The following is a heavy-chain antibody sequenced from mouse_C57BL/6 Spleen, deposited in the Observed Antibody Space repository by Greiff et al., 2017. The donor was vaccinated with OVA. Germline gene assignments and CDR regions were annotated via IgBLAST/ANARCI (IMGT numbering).Heavy chain of an antibody. V-gene: IGHV5-9-1*02. CDR1: GFTFSSYA. J-gene: IGHJ4*01. Sequence: EVQRVESGEGLVKPGGSPKLSCAASGFTFSSYAMSWVRQTPEKRLEWVAYISSGGDYIYYADTVKGRFTISRDNDRNTLYLQMSSLKSEDTAMYYCTREDYAMDYWGQGTSVTVSS. CDR2: ISSGGDYI. CDR3: TREDYAMDY.